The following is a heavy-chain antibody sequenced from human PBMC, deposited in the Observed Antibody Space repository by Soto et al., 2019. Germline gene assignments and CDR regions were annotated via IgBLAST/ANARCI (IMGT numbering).Heavy chain of an antibody. Sequence: ASVKVSCKASGYTFTGYYMHWVRQAPGQGLEWMGWINPNSGGTNYAQKFQGRVTVTRDTSISTAYMELSSLRSDDTAVYYCARGRKLGATDTAMLEDMWGQGTMVTVSS. J-gene: IGHJ3*01. V-gene: IGHV1-2*02. CDR2: INPNSGGT. D-gene: IGHD3-10*02. CDR3: ARGRKLGATDTAMLEDM. CDR1: GYTFTGYY.